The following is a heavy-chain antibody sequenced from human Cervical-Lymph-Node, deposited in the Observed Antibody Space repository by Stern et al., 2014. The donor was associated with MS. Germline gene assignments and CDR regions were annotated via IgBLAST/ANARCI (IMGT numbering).Heavy chain of an antibody. CDR1: GFTFTSSA. D-gene: IGHD3-22*01. CDR2: IGDGSGNT. J-gene: IGHJ3*02. CDR3: AAVPDYYDSSGYDAFDI. V-gene: IGHV1-58*01. Sequence: QLVQSGPEVKKPGTSVKVSCKASGFTFTSSAVQWVRQARGQRLEWLGWIGDGSGNTNYAQKFQERVTITRDMSTSTAYMELSSLRSEDTAVYYCAAVPDYYDSSGYDAFDIWGQGTMVTVSS.